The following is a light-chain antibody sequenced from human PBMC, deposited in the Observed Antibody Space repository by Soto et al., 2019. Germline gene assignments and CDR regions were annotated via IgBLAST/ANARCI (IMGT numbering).Light chain of an antibody. CDR2: SNN. J-gene: IGLJ3*02. Sequence: QLVLTQPPSASGTPGQRVTISCSGSSSNIGSNIVSWYQKLPGTAPKLLIYSNNQRPSGVPDRFSGSKSGTSASLAISGLQSEDEADYYCAAWDDSLNGPWVFGGGTKLTVL. CDR3: AAWDDSLNGPWV. CDR1: SSNIGSNI. V-gene: IGLV1-44*01.